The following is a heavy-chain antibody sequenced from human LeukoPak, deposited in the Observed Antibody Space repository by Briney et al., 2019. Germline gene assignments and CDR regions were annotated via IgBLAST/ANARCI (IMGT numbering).Heavy chain of an antibody. CDR2: ISSSGSTI. CDR3: ARIYCSGGSCYTYYFDY. CDR1: GFTFSSYE. D-gene: IGHD2-15*01. V-gene: IGHV3-48*03. J-gene: IGHJ4*02. Sequence: GGSLRLSCAASGFTFSSYEMNWVRQAPGKGPEWVSYISSSGSTIYYADSVKGRFTISRDNAKNSLYLQMNSLRAEDTAVYYCARIYCSGGSCYTYYFDYWGQGTLVTVSS.